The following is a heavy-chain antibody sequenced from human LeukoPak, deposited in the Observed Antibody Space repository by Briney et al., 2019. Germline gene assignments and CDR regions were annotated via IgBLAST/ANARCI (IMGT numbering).Heavy chain of an antibody. V-gene: IGHV4-39*07. J-gene: IGHJ4*02. Sequence: SETLSLTCTVSGGSISSSSYYWGWIRQPPGKGLEWIGSIYYSGSTNYNPSLKSRVTISVDTSKNQFSLKLSSVTAADTAVYYCARGLWFGEGLVYWGQGTLVTVSS. CDR2: IYYSGST. CDR1: GGSISSSSYY. CDR3: ARGLWFGEGLVY. D-gene: IGHD3-10*01.